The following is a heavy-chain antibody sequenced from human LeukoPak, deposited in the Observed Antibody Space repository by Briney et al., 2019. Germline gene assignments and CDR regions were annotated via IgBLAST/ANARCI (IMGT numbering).Heavy chain of an antibody. V-gene: IGHV4-34*01. J-gene: IGHJ4*02. CDR1: GGSFSGYY. CDR2: INHSGST. Sequence: SETLSLTCAVYGGSFSGYYWSWIRQPPGKGLEWIGEINHSGSTNYNPSLKSRVTISVDTSKNQFSLKLSSVTAADTAVYYCARSANPPYYDFWSGYYSSYFDYWGQGTLVTVSS. D-gene: IGHD3-3*01. CDR3: ARSANPPYYDFWSGYYSSYFDY.